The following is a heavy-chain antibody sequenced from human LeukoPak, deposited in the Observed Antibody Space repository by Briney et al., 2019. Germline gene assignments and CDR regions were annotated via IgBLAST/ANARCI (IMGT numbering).Heavy chain of an antibody. V-gene: IGHV4-59*08. J-gene: IGHJ5*02. CDR2: IYYSGST. D-gene: IGHD6-13*01. CDR1: GGSISSYY. CDR3: ARQSGGQQLELSWFDP. Sequence: SETLSLTCTVSGGSISSYYWSWIRQPPGKGLEWIGYIYYSGSTNYNPSLKSRVTISVDTSKNQFSLKLSSVTAADTAVYYCARQSGGQQLELSWFDPWGQGTLVTVS.